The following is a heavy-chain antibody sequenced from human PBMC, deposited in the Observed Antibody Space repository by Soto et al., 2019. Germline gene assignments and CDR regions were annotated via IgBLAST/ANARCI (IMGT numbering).Heavy chain of an antibody. Sequence: ETLSLTCTVSGGSISSSSYYWGWIRQPPGKGLEWIGSIYYSGSTYYNPSLKSRVTISVDTSKNQFSLKLSSVTAADTAVYYCATRFDSSSWLGYYYYYGMDVWGQGTTVTVSS. V-gene: IGHV4-39*01. D-gene: IGHD6-13*01. CDR3: ATRFDSSSWLGYYYYYGMDV. CDR2: IYYSGST. J-gene: IGHJ6*02. CDR1: GGSISSSSYY.